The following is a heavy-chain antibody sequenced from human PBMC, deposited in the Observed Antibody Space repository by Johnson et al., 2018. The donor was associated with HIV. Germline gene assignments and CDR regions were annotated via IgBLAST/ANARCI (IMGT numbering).Heavy chain of an antibody. CDR3: AREGIVGANRDAFDI. D-gene: IGHD1-26*01. J-gene: IGHJ3*02. CDR2: IAYDGSSN. Sequence: QVQLVESGGGVVQPGRSLRLSCAASGFTFTTYGMHWVRQAPGKGLEWVAFIAYDGSSNYYADSVKGRFTISRDNSKHTLDLQMNSLRAGATAVYYCAREGIVGANRDAFDIWGQGTMVTVS. V-gene: IGHV3-30*03. CDR1: GFTFTTYG.